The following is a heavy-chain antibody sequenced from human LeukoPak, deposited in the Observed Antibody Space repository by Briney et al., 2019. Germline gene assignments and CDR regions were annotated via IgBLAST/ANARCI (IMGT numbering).Heavy chain of an antibody. CDR3: ARGWELPYYFDY. V-gene: IGHV3-9*01. J-gene: IGHJ4*02. Sequence: GGSLRLSCAASRFAFDDYAMHWVRQAPGKGLEWVSGISWNSDSIGYADSVKGRFTISRDNAKNSLYSQMNSLRAEDTALYYCARGWELPYYFDYWGQGILVTVPS. D-gene: IGHD1-26*01. CDR2: ISWNSDSI. CDR1: RFAFDDYA.